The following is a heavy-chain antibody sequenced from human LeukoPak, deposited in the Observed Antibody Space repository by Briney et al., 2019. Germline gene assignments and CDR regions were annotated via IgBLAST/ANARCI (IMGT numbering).Heavy chain of an antibody. V-gene: IGHV3-7*01. CDR2: IKEDGSEK. CDR1: GFTFSSYA. Sequence: GGSLRLSCAASGFTFSSYAMSWVRQAPGKGLEWVANIKEDGSEKYYVDSVKGRFTISRDNAKNSLYLQMNSLRAEDTAVYYCARRRFHLDSSVYSSFYHWGHGTLVTVSS. J-gene: IGHJ4*01. D-gene: IGHD3-22*01. CDR3: ARRRFHLDSSVYSSFYH.